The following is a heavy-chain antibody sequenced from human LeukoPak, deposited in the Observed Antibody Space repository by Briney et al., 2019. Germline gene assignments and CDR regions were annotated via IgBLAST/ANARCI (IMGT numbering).Heavy chain of an antibody. CDR3: AKLSGGGYSYGYTATFDY. CDR2: ISGSGGST. D-gene: IGHD5-18*01. CDR1: GFTFSSYG. Sequence: GGSLRLSCAASGFTFSSYGMSWVRQTPGKGLDWVSSISGSGGSTYYADSAKGRFTISRDNSKNTLYLQMNSLRAEDTAVYYCAKLSGGGYSYGYTATFDYWGQGTLVTVSS. J-gene: IGHJ4*02. V-gene: IGHV3-23*01.